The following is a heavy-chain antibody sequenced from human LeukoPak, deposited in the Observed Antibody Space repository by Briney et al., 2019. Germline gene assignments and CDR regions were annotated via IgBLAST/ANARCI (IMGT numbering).Heavy chain of an antibody. D-gene: IGHD1-1*01. CDR2: IYYSGST. CDR3: ARVTTGSTTLDS. Sequence: PSQTLSLTCTVSGGSISSGGYYWSWIRQHPGKGLEWIGYIYYSGSTYYNPSLESRLTISVDTSNNRFSLKLKSVTAADTAVFYCARVTTGSTTLDSWGQGILVTVSS. V-gene: IGHV4-31*03. CDR1: GGSISSGGYY. J-gene: IGHJ5*01.